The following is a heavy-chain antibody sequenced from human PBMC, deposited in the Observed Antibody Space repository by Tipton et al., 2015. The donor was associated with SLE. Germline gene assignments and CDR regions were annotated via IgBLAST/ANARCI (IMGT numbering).Heavy chain of an antibody. D-gene: IGHD1-26*01. CDR2: IYYSGST. J-gene: IGHJ6*03. V-gene: IGHV4-59*01. CDR1: GGSISSYY. Sequence: LRLSCTVSGGSISSYYWRWIRQPPGKGLEWIGYIYYSGSTNYNPSLKSRVTISVYTSKNQFSLKLSSVTAADTAVYYCARGGLGVSYYYYMDVWGKGTTVTVSS. CDR3: ARGGLGVSYYYYMDV.